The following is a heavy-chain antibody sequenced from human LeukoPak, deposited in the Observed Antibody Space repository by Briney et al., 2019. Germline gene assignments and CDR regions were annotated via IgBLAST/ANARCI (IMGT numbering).Heavy chain of an antibody. CDR1: GYTFTGYY. Sequence: ASVKVSCKASGYTFTGYYMHWVRQAPGQGLEWMGWINPNSGGTNYAQKFQGRVTMTRDTSISTAYMELSRLRSDDTAVYYCARAPGTYDFWSGYSVPGAFDIWGQGTMVTVSS. V-gene: IGHV1-2*02. CDR2: INPNSGGT. J-gene: IGHJ3*02. D-gene: IGHD3-3*01. CDR3: ARAPGTYDFWSGYSVPGAFDI.